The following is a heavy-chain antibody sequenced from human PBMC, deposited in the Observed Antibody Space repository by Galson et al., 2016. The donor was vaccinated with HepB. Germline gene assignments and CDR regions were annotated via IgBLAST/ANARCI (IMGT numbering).Heavy chain of an antibody. CDR2: ISSSSSYI. V-gene: IGHV3-21*01. J-gene: IGHJ6*02. Sequence: SLRLSCAASGFTFSSYSMNWVRQAPGKGLEWVSSISSSSSYIYYADSVKGRFTISRDNAKSSLYLQMNSLRAEDTAVYYCARDWIPYYYYGMDVWGQGPTGTVSS. D-gene: IGHD5-18*01. CDR1: GFTFSSYS. CDR3: ARDWIPYYYYGMDV.